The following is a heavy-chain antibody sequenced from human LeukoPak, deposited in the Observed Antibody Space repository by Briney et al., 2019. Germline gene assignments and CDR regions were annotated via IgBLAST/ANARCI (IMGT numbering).Heavy chain of an antibody. Sequence: GGSLRLSCAASGFTFSDYWMNWIRQTPGKGLEWVANIKRDGSDQNYVDSVKGRFTISRDNAKNSLYLQMNSLRAEDTAMYYCVGPKDWGQGTLVTVSS. V-gene: IGHV3-7*01. CDR3: VGPKD. CDR1: GFTFSDYW. J-gene: IGHJ4*02. CDR2: IKRDGSDQ.